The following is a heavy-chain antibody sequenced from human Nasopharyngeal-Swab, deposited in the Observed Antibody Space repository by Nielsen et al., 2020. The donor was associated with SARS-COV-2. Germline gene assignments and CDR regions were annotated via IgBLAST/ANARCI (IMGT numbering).Heavy chain of an antibody. D-gene: IGHD2-15*01. CDR2: IIPIFGTA. CDR1: GGTFSSYA. J-gene: IGHJ6*03. CDR3: ASSPPPCSGGSCYSYYYYMDV. V-gene: IGHV1-69*13. Sequence: SVKVSCKASGGTFSSYAISWVRQAPGQGLEWMGGIIPIFGTANYAQKFQGRVTITADESTSTAYMELSSLRSEDTAVYYCASSPPPCSGGSCYSYYYYMDVWGKGTTVTVPS.